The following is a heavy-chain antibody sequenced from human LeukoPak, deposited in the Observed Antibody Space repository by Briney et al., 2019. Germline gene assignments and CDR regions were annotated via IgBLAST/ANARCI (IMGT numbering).Heavy chain of an antibody. CDR3: ARDTDP. V-gene: IGHV3-30*02. CDR1: GFTFNNYG. J-gene: IGHJ5*02. CDR2: IRYNGNNQ. Sequence: GGSLRLSCAASGFTFNNYGMHWVRQAPGKGLEWVAFIRYNGNNQYYADSVKGRFTISRDNSKNTLYLQMNSLRAEDTAVYYCARDTDPWGQGTLVTVSS.